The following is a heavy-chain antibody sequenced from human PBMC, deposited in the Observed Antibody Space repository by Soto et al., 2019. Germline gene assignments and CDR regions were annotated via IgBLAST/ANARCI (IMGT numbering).Heavy chain of an antibody. D-gene: IGHD3-3*01. J-gene: IGHJ3*02. CDR2: IYYSGST. CDR3: ANLYYDFWSGPDNDAFDI. V-gene: IGHV4-61*01. Sequence: PSETLSLTCTVSGGSVSSGSYYWSWTRQPPGKGLEWIGYIYYSGSTNYNPSLKSRVTISVDTSKNQFSLKLSSVTAADTAVYYCANLYYDFWSGPDNDAFDIWGQGTMVTVSS. CDR1: GGSVSSGSYY.